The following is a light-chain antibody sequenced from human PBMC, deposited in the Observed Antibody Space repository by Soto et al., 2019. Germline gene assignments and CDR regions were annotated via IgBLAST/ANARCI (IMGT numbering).Light chain of an antibody. V-gene: IGKV3-15*01. CDR2: GAF. J-gene: IGKJ2*01. CDR3: QQYDKWLYT. Sequence: EIVLTQSPATLSVSPGERATLSCRTSQSVASNFAWYQQKPGQAPRLLVYGAFIRAPGFPVMFRGSGSGSEFTLTISSLQSEDGTTYYCQQYDKWLYTFGQGTNLEIK. CDR1: QSVASN.